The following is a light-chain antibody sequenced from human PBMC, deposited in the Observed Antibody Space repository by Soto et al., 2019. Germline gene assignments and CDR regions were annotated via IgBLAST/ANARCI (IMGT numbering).Light chain of an antibody. Sequence: DILLTQSPGTLSLSPGERATLSCRASQSVSGSYLAWYQQKPGQAPRLLIHGASSRATGIPDRFSGSGSGTDFTLTISRLEPEDFAVYYCQQYGSSPYTFGQGTKLEIK. CDR3: QQYGSSPYT. CDR1: QSVSGSY. CDR2: GAS. J-gene: IGKJ2*01. V-gene: IGKV3-20*01.